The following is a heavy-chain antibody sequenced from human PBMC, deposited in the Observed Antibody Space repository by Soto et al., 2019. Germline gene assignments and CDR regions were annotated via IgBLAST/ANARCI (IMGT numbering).Heavy chain of an antibody. V-gene: IGHV3-23*01. Sequence: GGSLRLSCAASGFTFSSYAMSWVRQAPGKGLEWVSAIIGSGGKTNNADSGKGRFTNPRDNSKNTLYLQMNSLRAEDTAVYYCAKWVVVTAIVEDYFDYWGQGTLVTVSS. CDR3: AKWVVVTAIVEDYFDY. D-gene: IGHD2-21*02. CDR2: IIGSGGKT. J-gene: IGHJ4*02. CDR1: GFTFSSYA.